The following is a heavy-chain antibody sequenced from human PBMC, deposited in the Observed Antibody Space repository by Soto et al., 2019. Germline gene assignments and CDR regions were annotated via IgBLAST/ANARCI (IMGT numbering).Heavy chain of an antibody. V-gene: IGHV4-31*03. CDR2: IYYSGST. CDR1: GGSISSGGYY. J-gene: IGHJ6*02. Sequence: SETLSLTCTVSGGSISSGGYYWSWIRQHPGKGLEWIGYIYYSGSTYYNPSLKSRVTISVDTSKNQFSLKLSSVTAADTAVYYCARGLLSRYFEWLLPDYYYYGMDVWGQGTTVTVSS. D-gene: IGHD3-9*01. CDR3: ARGLLSRYFEWLLPDYYYYGMDV.